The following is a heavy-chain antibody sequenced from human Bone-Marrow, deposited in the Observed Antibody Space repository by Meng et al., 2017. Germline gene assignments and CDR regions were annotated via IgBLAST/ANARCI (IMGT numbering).Heavy chain of an antibody. CDR3: ARGALVRGVFDAFDI. J-gene: IGHJ3*02. V-gene: IGHV4-31*01. Sequence: QVQLQESGPGLVTPSQTLSLTCTVSGGSISSGGYYWSWIRQHPGKGLEWIGYIYYSGSTYYNPSLKSLVTISVDTSKNQFSLKLSSVTAADTAVYYCARGALVRGVFDAFDIWGQGTMVTVSS. CDR2: IYYSGST. D-gene: IGHD3-10*01. CDR1: GGSISSGGYY.